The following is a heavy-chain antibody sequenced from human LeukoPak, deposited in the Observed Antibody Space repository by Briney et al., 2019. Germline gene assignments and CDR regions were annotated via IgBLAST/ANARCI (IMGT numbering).Heavy chain of an antibody. Sequence: SETLSLTCTVSGGSISSGGYYWSWIRQPPGKGLEWIGYIYHSGSTYYNPSLKSRVTISVDRSKNQFSLKLSSVTAAGTAVYYCARGGGDYDYWGQGTLVTVSS. D-gene: IGHD3-10*01. CDR3: ARGGGDYDY. CDR1: GGSISSGGYY. CDR2: IYHSGST. J-gene: IGHJ4*02. V-gene: IGHV4-30-2*01.